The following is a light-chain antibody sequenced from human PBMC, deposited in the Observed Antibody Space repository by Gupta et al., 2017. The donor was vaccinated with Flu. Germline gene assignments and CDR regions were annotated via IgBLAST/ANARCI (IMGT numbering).Light chain of an antibody. CDR1: QTISSN. V-gene: IGKV3-15*01. Sequence: EIVMTQSPATLSVSPGERATLSCRASQTISSNLAWYQQKPGQPPRLLIYGASTRATGIPARSSGSGSGTEFTLTISSLQSEDFAVYYCQQYNNWPPWTFGQGTKVEIK. CDR2: GAS. J-gene: IGKJ1*01. CDR3: QQYNNWPPWT.